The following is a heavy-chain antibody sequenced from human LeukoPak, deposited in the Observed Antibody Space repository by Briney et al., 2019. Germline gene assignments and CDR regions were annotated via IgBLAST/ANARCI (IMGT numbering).Heavy chain of an antibody. Sequence: PGGSLRLSCVASGFTFSSYAMSWVRQAPGKGLEWVSVISGSGGSTNYADSVKGRFIISRDNSKNTLYLQMNSLRAEDTAVYYCAKGHDDMDVWGQGTTVTVSS. CDR2: ISGSGGST. J-gene: IGHJ6*02. CDR1: GFTFSSYA. V-gene: IGHV3-23*01. CDR3: AKGHDDMDV.